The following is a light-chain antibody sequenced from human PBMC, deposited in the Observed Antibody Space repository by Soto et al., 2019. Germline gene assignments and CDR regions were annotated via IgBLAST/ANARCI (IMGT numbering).Light chain of an antibody. CDR3: QQSYSTPWT. V-gene: IGKV1-39*01. Sequence: DIQMTQSPSSLSPSVGDRVTITCQASQDISNYLNWYQQKPGKAPKLLIYAASSLQSGVPSRFSGSGSGTDFTLTISSLQPEDFATYYCQQSYSTPWTFGQGTKVEIK. J-gene: IGKJ1*01. CDR2: AAS. CDR1: QDISNY.